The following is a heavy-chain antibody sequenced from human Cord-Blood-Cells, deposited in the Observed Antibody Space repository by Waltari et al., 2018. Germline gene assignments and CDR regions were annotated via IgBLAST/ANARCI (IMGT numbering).Heavy chain of an antibody. Sequence: QVQLVQSGAEVKKPGASVKVSCKASGYTFTGSYMHWVRQAPGQGLEWMGWINPNSGGTNYAQKFQGRVTMTRDTSISTAYMELSRLRSDDTAVYYCARGGIAAAGTEWYFDLWGRGTLVTVSS. CDR2: INPNSGGT. J-gene: IGHJ2*01. V-gene: IGHV1-2*02. D-gene: IGHD6-13*01. CDR3: ARGGIAAAGTEWYFDL. CDR1: GYTFTGSY.